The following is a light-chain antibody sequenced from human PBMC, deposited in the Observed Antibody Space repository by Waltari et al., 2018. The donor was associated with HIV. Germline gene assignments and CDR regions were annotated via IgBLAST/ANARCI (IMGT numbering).Light chain of an antibody. J-gene: IGKJ2*01. CDR3: QQYNIRPRGNT. CDR2: GAA. CDR1: QGVGSN. V-gene: IGKV3-15*01. Sequence: DIVMTQSPAILSVSPGERVTLSCRASQGVGSNLSWYQQKVGQAPRLLIYGAATRAAEIPFRFSGSGSGTDFTLTIDSLQSEDFATYYCQQYNIRPRGNTFGQGTKLQIK.